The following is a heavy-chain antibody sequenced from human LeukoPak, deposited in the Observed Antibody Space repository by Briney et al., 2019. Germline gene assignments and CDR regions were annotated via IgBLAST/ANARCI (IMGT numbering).Heavy chain of an antibody. CDR3: ARDLDSSGYYFDY. J-gene: IGHJ4*02. CDR2: IIPIFGTA. CDR1: GGTFSSYA. D-gene: IGHD3-22*01. Sequence: SVMVSCKASGGTFSSYAISWVRQAPGQGLEWMGGIIPIFGTANYAQKFQGRVTITADESTSTAYMELSSLRSEDTAVYYCARDLDSSGYYFDYWGQGTLVTVSS. V-gene: IGHV1-69*13.